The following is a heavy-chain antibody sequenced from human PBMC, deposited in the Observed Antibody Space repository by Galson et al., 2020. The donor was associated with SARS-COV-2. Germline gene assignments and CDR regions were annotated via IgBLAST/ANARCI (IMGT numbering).Heavy chain of an antibody. Sequence: SETLSLTCTVSGYSVSTTNYWGWVRQPPGRGLEWIGSIYPSGTTYYNPSLKSRVTISVDTSKNQFSLRLDSVTAADTALYYCARQGVNMIVLVTVPGWYFDLWGRGTLVTVSS. CDR1: GYSVSTTNY. CDR2: IYPSGTT. D-gene: IGHD3-22*01. CDR3: ARQGVNMIVLVTVPGWYFDL. V-gene: IGHV4-38-2*02. J-gene: IGHJ2*01.